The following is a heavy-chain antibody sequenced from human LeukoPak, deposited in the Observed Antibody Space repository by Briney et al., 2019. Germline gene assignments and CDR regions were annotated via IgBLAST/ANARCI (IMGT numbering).Heavy chain of an antibody. CDR2: IDNNGIT. J-gene: IGHJ3*02. Sequence: PSETLSLTCAVSGESFSGNFWTWIRQSPGKGLEWIGEIDNNGITNYNPSLKSRVTMSVDTTRKRFSLKLSSVTAADTAVYYCARSLYDSSGYYAFDIWGQGTMVTVSS. V-gene: IGHV4-34*01. D-gene: IGHD3-22*01. CDR1: GESFSGNF. CDR3: ARSLYDSSGYYAFDI.